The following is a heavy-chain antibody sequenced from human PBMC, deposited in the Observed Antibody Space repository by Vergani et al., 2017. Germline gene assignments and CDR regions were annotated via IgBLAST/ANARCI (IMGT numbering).Heavy chain of an antibody. CDR1: GGSFSGYY. CDR3: ARGRAFDI. CDR2: INHSGST. J-gene: IGHJ3*02. Sequence: QVQLQQWGAGLLKPSETLSLTCAVYGGSFSGYYWSWIRQPPGKGLEWIGEINHSGSTNYNPSLRSRVTMSVDTSKNQFSLKLSSVTAADTAVYYCARGRAFDIWGQGTMVTVSS. V-gene: IGHV4-34*01.